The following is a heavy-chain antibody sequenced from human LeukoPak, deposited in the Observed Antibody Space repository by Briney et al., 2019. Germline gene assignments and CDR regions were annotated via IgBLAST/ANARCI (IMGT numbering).Heavy chain of an antibody. Sequence: GGSLRLSCAASGFTLSNAWMSWVRQAPGKGLEWVGRIKSKTDGGTTDYAAPVKGRFTISRDDSKNTLYLQMNSLKTEDTAVYYCTTDWAYDILTGYYNDYWGQGTLVTVSS. CDR2: IKSKTDGGTT. J-gene: IGHJ4*02. D-gene: IGHD3-9*01. V-gene: IGHV3-15*01. CDR3: TTDWAYDILTGYYNDY. CDR1: GFTLSNAW.